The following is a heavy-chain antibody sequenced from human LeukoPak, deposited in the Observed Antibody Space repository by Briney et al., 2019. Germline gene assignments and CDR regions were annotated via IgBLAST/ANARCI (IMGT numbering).Heavy chain of an antibody. V-gene: IGHV1-69*05. CDR3: ARGCSGDRCYLKEDNWFDL. CDR1: GGTFSNYV. CDR2: IIPLFRTA. D-gene: IGHD2-15*01. Sequence: SVKVSCKASGGTFSNYVITWVGQAPGQWLEWMGRIIPLFRTADYAQRLRGRVMITTDESTSTAYMELSSLRSEDTALYYCARGCSGDRCYLKEDNWFDLWGQGTLVTVSS. J-gene: IGHJ5*02.